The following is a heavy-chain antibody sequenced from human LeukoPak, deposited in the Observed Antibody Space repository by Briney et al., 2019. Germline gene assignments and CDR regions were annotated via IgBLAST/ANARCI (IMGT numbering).Heavy chain of an antibody. J-gene: IGHJ4*02. V-gene: IGHV3-11*01. CDR1: GLTFSSYA. CDR2: ISSSGSTI. CDR3: ARALWFGGDYFDY. D-gene: IGHD3-10*01. Sequence: GGSLRLSCAASGLTFSSYAMSWIRQAPGKGLEWVSYISSSGSTIYYADSVKGRFTISRDNAKNSLYLQMNSLRAEDTAVYYCARALWFGGDYFDYWGQGTLVTVSS.